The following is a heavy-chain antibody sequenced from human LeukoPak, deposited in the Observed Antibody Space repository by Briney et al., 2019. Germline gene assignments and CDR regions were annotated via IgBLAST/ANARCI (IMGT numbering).Heavy chain of an antibody. J-gene: IGHJ5*02. Sequence: PGRSLRLSCAASGFTFDDYAMSWVRQAPGKGLEWVSAISGSGGSTYYADSVKGRFTISRDNSKNTLYLQMNSLRAEDTAVYYCAKVVGVRGVRSRFDPWGQGTLVTVSS. CDR2: ISGSGGST. D-gene: IGHD3-10*01. CDR3: AKVVGVRGVRSRFDP. V-gene: IGHV3-23*01. CDR1: GFTFDDYA.